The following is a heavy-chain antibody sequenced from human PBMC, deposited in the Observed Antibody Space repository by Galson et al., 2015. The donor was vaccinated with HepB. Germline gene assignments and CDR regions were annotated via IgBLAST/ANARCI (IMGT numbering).Heavy chain of an antibody. Sequence: SLRLSCAASGFTFSSSDMHWVRQAPGKGLQWVAVISHDGNYENYADSVKGRFTISRDNSQNTLYLQMNSLGADDTAVYYCAKKGSSSSGISPRPLDYWGQGALVTVSS. V-gene: IGHV3-30*18. CDR2: ISHDGNYE. CDR3: AKKGSSSSGISPRPLDY. D-gene: IGHD3-10*01. CDR1: GFTFSSSD. J-gene: IGHJ4*02.